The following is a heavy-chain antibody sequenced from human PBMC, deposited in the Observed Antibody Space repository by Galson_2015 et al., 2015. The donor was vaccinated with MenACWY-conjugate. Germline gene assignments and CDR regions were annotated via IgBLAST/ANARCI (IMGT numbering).Heavy chain of an antibody. D-gene: IGHD1-26*01. Sequence: SRRRSCAASGFTVGRYWIHWVRQVPGKGPVWISCITVDATNTEFADSVKGRFALSRDNARDTVYLQMNSLTAEDTAVYYCARDGGGGTPFDCWGQGTLVTVSS. CDR2: ITVDATNT. V-gene: IGHV3-74*03. CDR3: ARDGGGGTPFDC. J-gene: IGHJ4*02. CDR1: GFTVGRYW.